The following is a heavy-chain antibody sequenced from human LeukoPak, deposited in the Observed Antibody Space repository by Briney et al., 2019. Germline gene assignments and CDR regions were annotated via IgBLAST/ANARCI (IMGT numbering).Heavy chain of an antibody. V-gene: IGHV3-13*01. CDR1: GFTFSSCD. CDR3: ARGAPYCSGGSCLGETDTDAFDI. J-gene: IGHJ3*02. CDR2: IGTAGDT. D-gene: IGHD2-15*01. Sequence: GGSLRLSCAASGFTFSSCDMHWVRQATGKGLEWVSAIGTAGDTYYPGSVKGRFTISRENAKNSLYLQMNSLRAGDTAVYYCARGAPYCSGGSCLGETDTDAFDIWGQGTMVTVSS.